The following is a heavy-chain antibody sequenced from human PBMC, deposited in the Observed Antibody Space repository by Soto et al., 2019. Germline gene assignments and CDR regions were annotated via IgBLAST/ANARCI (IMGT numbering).Heavy chain of an antibody. D-gene: IGHD5-18*01. CDR1: GGSIISSDYY. CDR2: IFYSGST. CDR3: ARRGYGSRFLDWFDP. J-gene: IGHJ5*02. V-gene: IGHV4-39*01. Sequence: ASETLSLTCTVSGGSIISSDYYWGWIRQSPGKGLEWIGSIFYSGSTESTSYNSSLKSRLTISVDTSKNQFSLKLDSVTAADTGIYYCARRGYGSRFLDWFDPWGQGTLVTVSS.